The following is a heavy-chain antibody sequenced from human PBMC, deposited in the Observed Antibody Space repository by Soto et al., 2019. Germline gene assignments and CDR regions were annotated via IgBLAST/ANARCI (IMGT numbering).Heavy chain of an antibody. V-gene: IGHV2-5*01. CDR2: VYWNDDK. Sequence: XGPTLVNQPQTLSMTCSFSLFSLITTGVGVGWIRQPPGKALEWLALVYWNDDKRYSPSLKSSLTITKDTSKNLVVLTMTSVDPVDTATYYCARTLPSNEKPCNTVSCPFHFDSWAQGTLVTVSS. J-gene: IGHJ5*01. CDR1: LFSLITTGVG. CDR3: ARTLPSNEKPCNTVSCPFHFDS. D-gene: IGHD2-2*01.